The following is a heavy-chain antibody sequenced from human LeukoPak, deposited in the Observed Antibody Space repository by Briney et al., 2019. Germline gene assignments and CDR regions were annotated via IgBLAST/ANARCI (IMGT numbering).Heavy chain of an antibody. CDR2: MNPNSGNT. CDR1: GYTFTSYD. Sequence: ASVKVSCKASGYTFTSYDINWVRQATGQGLEWMGWMNPNSGNTGYAQKFQGRVTMTRNTSISAAYMELSSLRSEDTAVYYCARSCSSTSCYQTDYYYMDVWGKGTTVTVSS. J-gene: IGHJ6*03. D-gene: IGHD2-2*01. CDR3: ARSCSSTSCYQTDYYYMDV. V-gene: IGHV1-8*01.